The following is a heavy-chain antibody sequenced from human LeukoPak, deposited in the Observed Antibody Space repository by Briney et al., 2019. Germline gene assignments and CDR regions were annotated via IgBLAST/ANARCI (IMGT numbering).Heavy chain of an antibody. CDR2: INDSGANA. CDR1: GFTFSISA. CDR3: ARDIELST. D-gene: IGHD5-18*01. J-gene: IGHJ3*01. V-gene: IGHV3-23*01. Sequence: GGSLRLSCAVSGFTFSISAMTWVRQAPGKGLEWVSLINDSGANAYYADSVRGRFTISRDNSKNMLYLQMNSLRAEDTAIYYCARDIELSTWGQGTMVSV.